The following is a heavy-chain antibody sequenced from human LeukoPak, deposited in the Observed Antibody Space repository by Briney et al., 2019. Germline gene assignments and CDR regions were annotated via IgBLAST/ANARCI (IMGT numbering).Heavy chain of an antibody. CDR3: AREFRDGYRDYYYFDY. D-gene: IGHD5-24*01. V-gene: IGHV3-66*01. CDR1: GFTVSSNY. Sequence: GSLRLSCAASGFTVSSNYMSWVRQAPGKGLEWVSVIYSGGSTYYADSVKGRFTISRDNSKNTLYLQMNSLRAEDTAVYYCAREFRDGYRDYYYFDYWGQGALVTVSS. CDR2: IYSGGST. J-gene: IGHJ4*02.